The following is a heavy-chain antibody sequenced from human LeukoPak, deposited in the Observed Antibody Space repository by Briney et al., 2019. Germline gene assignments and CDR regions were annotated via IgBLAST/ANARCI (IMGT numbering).Heavy chain of an antibody. CDR1: GFTFSSYG. CDR3: ARSRWLDAFDY. V-gene: IGHV3-23*01. D-gene: IGHD6-19*01. J-gene: IGHJ4*02. Sequence: GGTLRLSCAASGFTFSSYGMSWVRQAPGKGLEWVSAISGSGGSTYYADSVKGRFTISRDNSKNTLYLQMNGLRADDTAVYYCARSRWLDAFDYWGQGTLVTVSS. CDR2: ISGSGGST.